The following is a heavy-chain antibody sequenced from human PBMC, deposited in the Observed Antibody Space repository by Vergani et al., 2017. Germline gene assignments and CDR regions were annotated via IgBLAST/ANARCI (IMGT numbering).Heavy chain of an antibody. CDR2: IDRNYGVK. CDR1: GFSFDDYD. CDR3: VKDNDYDADGPLDL. J-gene: IGHJ2*01. Sequence: EVQLIESGGGLVPPGRSLRLSCAASGFSFDDYDMLWVRQAPGKGLEWVSGIDRNYGVKNGNTFEGRFSIYRDNAKKAVFLKMNNLIHEDTALYFRVKDNDYDADGPLDLCGRGTLVTVSS. V-gene: IGHV3-9*01. D-gene: IGHD3-16*01.